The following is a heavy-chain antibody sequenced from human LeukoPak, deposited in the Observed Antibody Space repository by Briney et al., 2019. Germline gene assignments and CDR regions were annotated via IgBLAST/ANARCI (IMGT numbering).Heavy chain of an antibody. V-gene: IGHV3-33*01. CDR2: IWYDGTNK. Sequence: GGSLRLSCAASGFSFSSYGMHWVRQAPGKGLEWVAVIWYDGTNKYYEDSVKGRFTISRDNSKNTLYLQMNSLRAEDTAVYYRARDQRGFSYSKYYFDYWGQGTLVTVSS. CDR1: GFSFSSYG. J-gene: IGHJ4*02. CDR3: ARDQRGFSYSKYYFDY. D-gene: IGHD5-18*01.